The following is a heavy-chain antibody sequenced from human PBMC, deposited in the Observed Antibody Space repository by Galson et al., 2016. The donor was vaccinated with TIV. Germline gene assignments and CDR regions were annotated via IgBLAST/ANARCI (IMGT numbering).Heavy chain of an antibody. CDR2: INPSGGNT. D-gene: IGHD2-15*01. CDR1: GYTFTSYN. Sequence: SVKVSCKASGYTFTSYNMHWVRQAPGQGPEWMGIINPSGGNTEYAQKFQGRVTMTRDTSTSTVYMELNGLRSEDTAVYYCARDGLYCSGGSCYTDWYLDLWGRGTLVTVSS. J-gene: IGHJ2*01. V-gene: IGHV1-46*01. CDR3: ARDGLYCSGGSCYTDWYLDL.